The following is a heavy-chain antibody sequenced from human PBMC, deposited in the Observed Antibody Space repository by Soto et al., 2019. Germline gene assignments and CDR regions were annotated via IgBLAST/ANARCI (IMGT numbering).Heavy chain of an antibody. D-gene: IGHD6-13*01. CDR3: ARPSRPGIAAAGYYYYGMDV. J-gene: IGHJ6*02. Sequence: PVESLKISCNGSGYSFTSYWIGWVRQMPWKGLEWMGIIYPGDSDTRYSPSFQGQVTISADKSISTAYLQWSSLKASDTAMYYCARPSRPGIAAAGYYYYGMDVWGQGTTVTVSS. V-gene: IGHV5-51*01. CDR2: IYPGDSDT. CDR1: GYSFTSYW.